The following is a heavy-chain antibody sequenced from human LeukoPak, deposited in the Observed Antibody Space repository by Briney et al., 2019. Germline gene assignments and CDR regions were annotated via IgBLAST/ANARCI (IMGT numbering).Heavy chain of an antibody. V-gene: IGHV4-34*01. Sequence: SETLSLTCAVYGGSFSGYYWSWIRQPPGKGLEWIGEINHSGSTNYNPSLKSRVTISVDTSKNQFSLKLSSVTAADTAVYYCARAYSAAAIFYYLYYLDVWGKGTTVTVSS. D-gene: IGHD6-13*01. CDR2: INHSGST. CDR3: ARAYSAAAIFYYLYYLDV. J-gene: IGHJ6*03. CDR1: GGSFSGYY.